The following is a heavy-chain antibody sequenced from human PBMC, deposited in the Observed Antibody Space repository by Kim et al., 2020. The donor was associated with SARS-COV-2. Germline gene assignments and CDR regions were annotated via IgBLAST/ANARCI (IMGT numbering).Heavy chain of an antibody. J-gene: IGHJ6*02. Sequence: GGSLRLSCAASGFTFSSYAMSWVRQAPGKGLEWVSVIYSGGSSTYYADSVKGRFTISRDNSKNTLYLQMNSLRAEDTAVYYCAKDKSITMVRGNYHTSGGMDVWGQGTTVTVSS. CDR1: GFTFSSYA. V-gene: IGHV3-23*03. CDR2: IYSGGSST. CDR3: AKDKSITMVRGNYHTSGGMDV. D-gene: IGHD3-10*01.